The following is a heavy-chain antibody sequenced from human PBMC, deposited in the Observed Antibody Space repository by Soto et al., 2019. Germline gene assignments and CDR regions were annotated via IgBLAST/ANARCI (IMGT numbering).Heavy chain of an antibody. V-gene: IGHV3-7*03. J-gene: IGHJ4*02. CDR3: ARDHQPKGWYYDTSGCFDY. CDR1: GFTLSSYW. D-gene: IGHD3-22*01. CDR2: IKQDGSEK. Sequence: EVQLVESGGGLVQPGGSLRLSCAASGFTLSSYWMTWVRQAPGKGLEWVANIKQDGSEKYYVDSVKGRFTISRDNAKNSLYLQMNSLRAEDTAVYYCARDHQPKGWYYDTSGCFDYWGQGTLVTVSS.